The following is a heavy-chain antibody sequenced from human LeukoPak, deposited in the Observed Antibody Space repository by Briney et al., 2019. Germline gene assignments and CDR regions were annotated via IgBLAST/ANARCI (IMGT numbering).Heavy chain of an antibody. CDR3: VRTRRSIVATIFDY. J-gene: IGHJ4*02. D-gene: IGHD5-12*01. Sequence: ASVKVSWKASGYTLSDYGISWVRQARGQGLEWMGWVNFYNGNTKYAEKFQGRLTMTRDTPTSTAYMEVRSLRPDDTAIYYCVRTRRSIVATIFDYWGQGALITVSS. CDR2: VNFYNGNT. V-gene: IGHV1-18*01. CDR1: GYTLSDYG.